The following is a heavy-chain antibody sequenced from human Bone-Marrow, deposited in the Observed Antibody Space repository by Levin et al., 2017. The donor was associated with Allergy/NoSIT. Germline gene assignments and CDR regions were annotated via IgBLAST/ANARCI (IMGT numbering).Heavy chain of an antibody. CDR1: GDTFSNYI. CDR3: ARGLYYRGSGSYRENDY. Sequence: KISCKASGDTFSNYIITWVRQAPGQGLEWMGGIIPISATAKYAQKFQGRVTITADESTSTSYMDLSSLRSEDTAVYYCARGLYYRGSGSYRENDYWGQGTLVTVSS. D-gene: IGHD3-10*01. J-gene: IGHJ4*02. V-gene: IGHV1-69*01. CDR2: IIPISATA.